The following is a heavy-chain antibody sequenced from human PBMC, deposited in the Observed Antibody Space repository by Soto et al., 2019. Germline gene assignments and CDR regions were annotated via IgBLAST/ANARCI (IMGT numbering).Heavy chain of an antibody. V-gene: IGHV4-59*08. CDR1: GGSISSYY. CDR3: AKQIAAAPYYLDY. D-gene: IGHD6-13*01. Sequence: PSETLSLTCTVSGGSISSYYWSWIRQPPGKGLEWIGHVYYSGTTNYSPALKSRVTISIDTSQNQFSLKLSSMTAADTAVYYCAKQIAAAPYYLDYWGQGILVT. J-gene: IGHJ4*02. CDR2: VYYSGTT.